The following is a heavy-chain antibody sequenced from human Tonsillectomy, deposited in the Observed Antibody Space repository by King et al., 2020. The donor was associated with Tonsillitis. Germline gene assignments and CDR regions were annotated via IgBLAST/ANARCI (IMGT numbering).Heavy chain of an antibody. CDR2: IRSRPYGGTP. CDR1: GFGFGDFV. J-gene: IGHJ4*02. V-gene: IGHV3-49*04. D-gene: IGHD6-19*01. CDR3: TRLTSGWYSDY. Sequence: VQLVESGGGLVQPGRSLRLSCTTSGFGFGDFVLSWVRQAPGKGLEWLGFIRSRPYGGTPEYAASVKGRFTILRDDSKSIAYLEIDSLKTEDTAVYHCTRLTSGWYSDYWGQGTLVTVSS.